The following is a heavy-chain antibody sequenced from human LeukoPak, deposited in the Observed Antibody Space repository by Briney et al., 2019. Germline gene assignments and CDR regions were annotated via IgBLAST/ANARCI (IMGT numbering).Heavy chain of an antibody. Sequence: GGSLRLSCTVSGFTFSSYWMTWVRQAPGKGLEWVANIRQDESEKYYVDSVKGRFTISRDNAKNSLYLQMNSLRTEDTAVYYCARDSGSAYYYGSGTYYYDAFDFWGQGTTVTVSS. J-gene: IGHJ3*01. CDR2: IRQDESEK. CDR1: GFTFSSYW. D-gene: IGHD3-10*01. V-gene: IGHV3-7*01. CDR3: ARDSGSAYYYGSGTYYYDAFDF.